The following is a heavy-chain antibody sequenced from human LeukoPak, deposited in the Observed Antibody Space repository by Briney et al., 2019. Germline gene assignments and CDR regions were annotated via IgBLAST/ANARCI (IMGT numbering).Heavy chain of an antibody. CDR1: GFTFDDYA. J-gene: IGHJ4*02. CDR3: XXXXTYYSDSSGYTFDY. D-gene: IGHD3-22*01. Sequence: GGSLRLSCAASGFTFDDYAMHWIRQAPGKGLEWVAGISWNSGSVGYGDSVKGRFTISRDNARNSLDLQMNSLRTEDTALYFCXXXXTYYSDSSGYTFDYWGQGTLVTVSS. V-gene: IGHV3-9*01. CDR2: ISWNSGSV.